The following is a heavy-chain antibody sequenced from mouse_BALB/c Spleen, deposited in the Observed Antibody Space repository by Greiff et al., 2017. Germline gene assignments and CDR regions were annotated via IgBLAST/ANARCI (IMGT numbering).Heavy chain of an antibody. Sequence: EVKLMESGGGLVKPGGSLKLSCAASGFTFSSYAMSWVRQSPEKRLEWVAEISSGGSYTYYPDTVTGRFTISRDNAKNTLYLEMSSLRSEDTAMYYCARELNCDYDGRFPGFAYWGQGTLVTVSA. J-gene: IGHJ3*01. CDR2: ISSGGSYT. CDR3: ARELNCDYDGRFPGFAY. D-gene: IGHD2-4*01. CDR1: GFTFSSYA. V-gene: IGHV5-9-4*01.